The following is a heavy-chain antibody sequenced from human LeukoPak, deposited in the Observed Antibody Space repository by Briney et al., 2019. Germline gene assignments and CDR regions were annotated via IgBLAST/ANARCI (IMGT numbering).Heavy chain of an antibody. V-gene: IGHV1-18*01. Sequence: ASVKVSCKASGYTFTNYGISWVRQAPGQGLEWMGWISAYNGNTNYAQKLQGRVTMTTDTSTSTAYMELRSLRSDDTAVYYCAGVREYSGSYKNWFDPWGQGTLVTVSS. J-gene: IGHJ5*02. D-gene: IGHD1-26*01. CDR1: GYTFTNYG. CDR2: ISAYNGNT. CDR3: AGVREYSGSYKNWFDP.